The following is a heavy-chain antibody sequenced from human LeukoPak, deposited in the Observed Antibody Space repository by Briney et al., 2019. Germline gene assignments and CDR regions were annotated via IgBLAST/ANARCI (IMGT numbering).Heavy chain of an antibody. D-gene: IGHD3-10*01. J-gene: IGHJ6*02. CDR3: ARGTYYGPYYYYGMDI. CDR2: IYYSGST. Sequence: SETLSLTCTVSGGSISSYYWSWIRQPPGKGLEWIGYIYYSGSTNYNPSLKSRVTISVDTSKNQFSLKLSSVTAADTAVYYCARGTYYGPYYYYGMDIWGQGTTVTVSS. V-gene: IGHV4-59*01. CDR1: GGSISSYY.